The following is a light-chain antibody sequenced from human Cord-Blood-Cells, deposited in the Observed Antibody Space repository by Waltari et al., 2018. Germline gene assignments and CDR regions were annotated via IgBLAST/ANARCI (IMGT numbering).Light chain of an antibody. V-gene: IGLV2-23*01. Sequence: QSALTQPAPVSGSPGQPITISCTGTSSDVGSYNLVSWYQQHPGKAPKLMIHEGSKRPSGVSNRFSGSKAGNTASLTISGRQAEDEADYYCCSYAGSSTWVFGGGTKLTVL. CDR2: EGS. J-gene: IGLJ3*02. CDR1: SSDVGSYNL. CDR3: CSYAGSSTWV.